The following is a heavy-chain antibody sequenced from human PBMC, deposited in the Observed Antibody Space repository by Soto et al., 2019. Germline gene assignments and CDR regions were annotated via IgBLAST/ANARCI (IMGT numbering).Heavy chain of an antibody. D-gene: IGHD5-12*01. Sequence: QEQLVESGGGVVQAGRSLRLSCAASGFTFNFFGMHWVRQAPGKGLEWVAVISYDGGEKYYADSGKGRFTMSRDNSKNMVYLEMSSLRPEDTSVYYCAKERRYSFDAFDIWGHGTMVTVSS. CDR1: GFTFNFFG. J-gene: IGHJ3*02. V-gene: IGHV3-30*18. CDR3: AKERRYSFDAFDI. CDR2: ISYDGGEK.